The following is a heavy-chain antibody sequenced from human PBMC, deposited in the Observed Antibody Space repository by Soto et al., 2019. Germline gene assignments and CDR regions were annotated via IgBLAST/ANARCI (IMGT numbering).Heavy chain of an antibody. D-gene: IGHD2-2*01. CDR1: GYSLSDLS. V-gene: IGHV1-24*01. J-gene: IGHJ4*02. Sequence: ASVKVFCKVSGYSLSDLSIHWVRQAPGKGLEWMGGLDAEDGETIYAQKLQGRGTMTEDTSTDTAYMGLSSLTSEDTAMYYCATLPRTIERTPAAIWSFDSWGQGTLVTVSS. CDR3: ATLPRTIERTPAAIWSFDS. CDR2: LDAEDGET.